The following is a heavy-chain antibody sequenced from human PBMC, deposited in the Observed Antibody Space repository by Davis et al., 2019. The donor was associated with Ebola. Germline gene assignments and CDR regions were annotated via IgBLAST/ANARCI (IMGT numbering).Heavy chain of an antibody. J-gene: IGHJ6*02. V-gene: IGHV3-53*01. Sequence: GESLKISCAASGFTVSSNYMSWVRQAPGKGLEWVSVIYSGGSTYYADSVKGRFTISRDNSKNTLYLQMNSLRAEDTAVYYCARDQRIAARRYYYYGMDVWGQGTTVTVSS. CDR2: IYSGGST. D-gene: IGHD6-6*01. CDR1: GFTVSSNY. CDR3: ARDQRIAARRYYYYGMDV.